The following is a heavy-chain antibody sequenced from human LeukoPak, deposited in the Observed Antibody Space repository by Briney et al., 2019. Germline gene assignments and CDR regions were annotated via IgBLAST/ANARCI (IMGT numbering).Heavy chain of an antibody. J-gene: IGHJ6*02. CDR3: ARDWNYGFEYYYYGMDV. V-gene: IGHV1-69*13. D-gene: IGHD1-7*01. CDR1: GGTFSSYA. Sequence: SVKVSCKASGGTFSSYAISWVRQAPGQGLEWMGGIIPIFGTANYAQKFQGRVTITADESTSTAYMELSSLRSEDTAVYYCARDWNYGFEYYYYGMDVWDQGTTVTVSS. CDR2: IIPIFGTA.